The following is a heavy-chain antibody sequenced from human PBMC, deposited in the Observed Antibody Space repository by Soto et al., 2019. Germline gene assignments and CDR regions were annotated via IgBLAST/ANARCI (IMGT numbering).Heavy chain of an antibody. CDR1: GGSISSSNW. CDR3: ARGRIQLWYPFDY. D-gene: IGHD5-18*01. V-gene: IGHV4-4*02. Sequence: SETLSLTCAVSGGSISSSNWWSWLRQPPGKGLEWIGEIYHSGSTNYNPSLKSRVTISVDTSKNQFSLKLSSVTAADTAVYYCARGRIQLWYPFDYWGQGTLVTVSS. J-gene: IGHJ4*02. CDR2: IYHSGST.